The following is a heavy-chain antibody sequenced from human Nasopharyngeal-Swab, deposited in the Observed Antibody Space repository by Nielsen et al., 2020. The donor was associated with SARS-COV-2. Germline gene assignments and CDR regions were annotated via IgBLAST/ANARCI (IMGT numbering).Heavy chain of an antibody. CDR3: AKGNNWNSFDF. V-gene: IGHV3-23*01. D-gene: IGHD5-24*01. CDR1: GFTFSGYG. J-gene: IGHJ4*02. CDR2: ISNGGRST. Sequence: GGSLRLSCAASGFTFSGYGMSWVRQAPGNGLEWVSGISNGGRSTTTADSVKGRFTVSRDNSKNILYLQMNSQRVEDTGLYYCAKGNNWNSFDFWGQGTLVTVSP.